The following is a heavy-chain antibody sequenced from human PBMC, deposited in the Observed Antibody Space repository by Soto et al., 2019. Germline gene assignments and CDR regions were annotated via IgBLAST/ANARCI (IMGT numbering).Heavy chain of an antibody. J-gene: IGHJ6*02. V-gene: IGHV1-2*02. CDR1: GYTFSDYH. CDR2: INPSSGGT. CDR3: ARMDFPAPIYGLDV. D-gene: IGHD3-3*01. Sequence: QVQLVQSGAEVKKPGASVKVSCKASGYTFSDYHINWVRQAPGQGLEWMGWINPSSGGTNYAQKFQGRVTMTRDTSTNTAYMELSSDDTAVYYCARMDFPAPIYGLDVWGQGTTVTVSS.